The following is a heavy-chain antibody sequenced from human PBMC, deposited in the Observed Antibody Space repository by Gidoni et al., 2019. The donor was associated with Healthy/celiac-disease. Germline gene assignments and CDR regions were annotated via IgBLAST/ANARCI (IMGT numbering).Heavy chain of an antibody. CDR1: GDSISSGGYY. V-gene: IGHV4-31*03. D-gene: IGHD3-22*01. CDR3: ASSNFYYDSRRPMSSIVTTDAFDI. Sequence: QVQLQESGPGLVKPSPTLSLTCTVSGDSISSGGYYWSWIRQHPGKGLEWIGYIYYRGSTYYNPSLKSRVTISVDTSKNQFSLKLSSVTAADTAVYYCASSNFYYDSRRPMSSIVTTDAFDIWGQGTMVTVSS. CDR2: IYYRGST. J-gene: IGHJ3*02.